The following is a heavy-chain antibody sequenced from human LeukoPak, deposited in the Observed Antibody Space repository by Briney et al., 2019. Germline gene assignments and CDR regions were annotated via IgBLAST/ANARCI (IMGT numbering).Heavy chain of an antibody. Sequence: PSQTLSLTCTVSGGSISSGCWSWIRQPPGKGLEWIGFIYHSGPVYYNPSLKSRLSISLGTSENQFSLMLTSVTAADTAVYYCATRFGGWADAFDVWGQGAMVTVSS. CDR2: IYHSGPV. D-gene: IGHD3-16*01. J-gene: IGHJ3*01. CDR3: ATRFGGWADAFDV. CDR1: GGSISSGC. V-gene: IGHV4-31*03.